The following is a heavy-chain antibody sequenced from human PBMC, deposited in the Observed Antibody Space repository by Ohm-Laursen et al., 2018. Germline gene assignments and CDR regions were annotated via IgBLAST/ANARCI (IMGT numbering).Heavy chain of an antibody. J-gene: IGHJ6*02. CDR1: GLTFSSYC. CDR3: ARDSPGSVYYYGMDV. Sequence: SLRLSCAASGLTFSSYCMMWVRQAPGKGLEWVAHIKQDGSEKYYVDSVKGRFTISRDNAKNSLYLQMNSLRAEDTAVYYCARDSPGSVYYYGMDVWGQGTTVTVSS. V-gene: IGHV3-7*01. CDR2: IKQDGSEK.